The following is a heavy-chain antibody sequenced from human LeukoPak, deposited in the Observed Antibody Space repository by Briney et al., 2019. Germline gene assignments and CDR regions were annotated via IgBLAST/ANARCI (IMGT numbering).Heavy chain of an antibody. CDR2: VNSDGSTT. J-gene: IGHJ4*02. V-gene: IGHV3-74*01. CDR3: ARGYYSSSRFDS. CDR1: GFPFSNYW. Sequence: GGSLRLSCAASGFPFSNYWMHWVRQAPGKGLVWVSRVNSDGSTTNYADSVKGRFTISRDNAENTLYMRMNCLRPEDTAVYYCARGYYSSSRFDSWGQGTLVTVSS. D-gene: IGHD6-13*01.